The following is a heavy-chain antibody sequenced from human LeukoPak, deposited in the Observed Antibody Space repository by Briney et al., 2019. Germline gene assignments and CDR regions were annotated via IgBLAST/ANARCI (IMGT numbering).Heavy chain of an antibody. CDR1: GFTVSSNS. D-gene: IGHD3-10*02. CDR2: IYSGGNT. Sequence: GGSLRLSCTVSGFTVSSNSMSWVRQAPGKGLEWVSFIYSGGNTHYSDSVKGRFTISRDNAKNTLYLQMNSLRAEDTAVYYCGELGITMIGGVWGKRTTVTISS. V-gene: IGHV3-53*01. CDR3: GELGITMIGGV. J-gene: IGHJ6*04.